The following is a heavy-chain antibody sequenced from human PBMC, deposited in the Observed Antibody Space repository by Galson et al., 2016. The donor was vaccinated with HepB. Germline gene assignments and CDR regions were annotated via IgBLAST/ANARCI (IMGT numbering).Heavy chain of an antibody. V-gene: IGHV4-59*01. D-gene: IGHD3-10*01. Sequence: SETLSLTCTVSSGSMISGYYWSWIRQPPGKRLEWIGFISFTGNTNYNPSLESRGTNSVDPSKNQISLRLISVTAADTAVYFCVRDGWGSSHFEYWGQGTLVTVSS. CDR3: VRDGWGSSHFEY. J-gene: IGHJ4*02. CDR1: SGSMISGYY. CDR2: ISFTGNT.